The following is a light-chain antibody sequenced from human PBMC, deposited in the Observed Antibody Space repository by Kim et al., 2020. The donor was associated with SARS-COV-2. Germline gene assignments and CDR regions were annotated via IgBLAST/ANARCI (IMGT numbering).Light chain of an antibody. V-gene: IGKV1-5*03. Sequence: ESVGDRVPITCRASQSISSWLAWYQQKPGKAPKLLIYKASSLQTGVPSRFSGSGSGTEFTLTISSLQPDDFATYYCQQYNSYSWTFGQGTKVDIK. J-gene: IGKJ1*01. CDR3: QQYNSYSWT. CDR2: KAS. CDR1: QSISSW.